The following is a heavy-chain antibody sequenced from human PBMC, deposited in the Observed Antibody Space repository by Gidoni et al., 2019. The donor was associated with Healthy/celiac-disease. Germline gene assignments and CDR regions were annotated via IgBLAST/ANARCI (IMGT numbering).Heavy chain of an antibody. D-gene: IGHD7-27*01. CDR2: T. CDR3: ARGLWGNALDY. J-gene: IGHJ4*02. Sequence: TNYNPSLKSRVTISVDTSKNQFSLKLSSVTAADTAVYYCARGLWGNALDYWGQGTLVTVSS. V-gene: IGHV4-34*01.